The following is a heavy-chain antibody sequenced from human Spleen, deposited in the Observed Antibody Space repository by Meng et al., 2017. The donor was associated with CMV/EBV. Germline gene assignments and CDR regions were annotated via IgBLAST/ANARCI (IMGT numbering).Heavy chain of an antibody. CDR3: ARAPTSGWPLYYFDY. J-gene: IGHJ4*02. CDR2: ISSGNTYI. Sequence: SGFSFSGYSMKWVRQPPGKGLEWVSSISSGNTYIYYADSVKGRFSISRDNAKNLVFLQMNSLRAEDTAVYYCARAPTSGWPLYYFDYWGQGTLVTVSS. V-gene: IGHV3-21*01. D-gene: IGHD6-19*01. CDR1: GFSFSGYS.